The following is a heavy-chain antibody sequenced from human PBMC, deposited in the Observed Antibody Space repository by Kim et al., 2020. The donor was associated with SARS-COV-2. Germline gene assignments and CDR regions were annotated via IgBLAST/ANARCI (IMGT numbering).Heavy chain of an antibody. D-gene: IGHD4-17*01. V-gene: IGHV3-30-3*01. Sequence: SNKYSPDSVKGRFTISRDNSKNTLYLQMNSLRAEDTAVYYCARAPGASFDYWGQGTLVTVSS. CDR3: ARAPGASFDY. J-gene: IGHJ4*02. CDR2: SNK.